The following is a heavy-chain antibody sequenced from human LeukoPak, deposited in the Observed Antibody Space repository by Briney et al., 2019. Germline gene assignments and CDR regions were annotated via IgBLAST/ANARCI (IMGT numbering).Heavy chain of an antibody. CDR2: IYHTGGT. CDR3: SRASSTSFYDF. D-gene: IGHD2/OR15-2a*01. Sequence: SETLSLTCTVSGYSINSNYYWGWIRQPPGKGLEWIATIYHTGGTYYNPSLKSRVTMSIDTSKNQFSLKLSSVTAADTALYYCSRASSTSFYDFWGQGTLVTVSS. J-gene: IGHJ4*02. CDR1: GYSINSNYY. V-gene: IGHV4-38-2*02.